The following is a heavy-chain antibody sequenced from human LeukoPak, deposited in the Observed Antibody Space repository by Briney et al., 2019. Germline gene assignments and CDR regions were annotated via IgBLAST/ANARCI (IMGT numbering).Heavy chain of an antibody. J-gene: IGHJ6*02. CDR3: ATVAGYSSSWYRGQYYYGMDV. CDR1: GYTFTGYY. D-gene: IGHD6-13*01. CDR2: INPNSGGT. Sequence: GASVKVSCKASGYTFTGYYMHWVRQAPGQGLEWMGWINPNSGGTNYAQKFQGRVTMTRDTSISTAYMELSRLRSEDTAVYYCATVAGYSSSWYRGQYYYGMDVWGQGTTVTVSS. V-gene: IGHV1-2*02.